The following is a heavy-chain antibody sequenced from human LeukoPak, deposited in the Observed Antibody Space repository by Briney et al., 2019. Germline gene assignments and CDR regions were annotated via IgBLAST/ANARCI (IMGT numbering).Heavy chain of an antibody. D-gene: IGHD6-6*01. CDR1: GFTFSSYA. J-gene: IGHJ3*02. CDR2: ISYDGSNK. V-gene: IGHV3-30-3*01. CDR3: ASTYHNAPRIAARPADAFDI. Sequence: GGSLRLSCAASGFTFSSYAMHWVRQAPGKGLEWVAVISYDGSNKYYADSVKGRFTISRDNSKNTLYLQMNSLRAEDTAVYYCASTYHNAPRIAARPADAFDIWGQGTMVTVSS.